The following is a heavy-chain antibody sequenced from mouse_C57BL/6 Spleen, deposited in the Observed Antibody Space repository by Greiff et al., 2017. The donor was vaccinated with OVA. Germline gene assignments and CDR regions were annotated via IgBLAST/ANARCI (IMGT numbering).Heavy chain of an antibody. CDR2: IDPENGDT. CDR1: GFTISTYC. J-gene: IGHJ2*01. V-gene: IGHV14-2*01. Sequence: EVQLQESGAELVKPGASVKLSCTASGFTISTYCMHWVKQRPEQGLEWIGMIDPENGDTKYDPKFQGKATITAEKASNTAYLQLSSLTSEDTAVYYCARHSNYPYYFDYWGQGTTLTVSS. CDR3: ARHSNYPYYFDY. D-gene: IGHD2-5*01.